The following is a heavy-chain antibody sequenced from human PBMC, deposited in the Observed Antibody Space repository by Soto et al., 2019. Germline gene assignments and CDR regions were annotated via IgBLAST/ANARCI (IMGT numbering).Heavy chain of an antibody. Sequence: GESLKISCKGSGYSFAGYWITWVRQKPGKGLEWMGRIDPSDSQTYYSPSFRGHVTISATKSITTVFLQWSSLGASDTAMYYCARQIYDSDTGPNFQYYFDSWGQGTPVTVSS. J-gene: IGHJ4*02. V-gene: IGHV5-10-1*01. CDR1: GYSFAGYW. CDR2: IDPSDSQT. CDR3: ARQIYDSDTGPNFQYYFDS. D-gene: IGHD3-22*01.